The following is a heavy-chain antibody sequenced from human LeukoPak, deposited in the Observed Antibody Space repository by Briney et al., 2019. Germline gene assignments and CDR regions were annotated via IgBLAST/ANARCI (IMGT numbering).Heavy chain of an antibody. CDR3: ARRDIVKGGFDY. V-gene: IGHV4-39*01. D-gene: IGHD3-16*02. CDR1: GDTVNTRRYY. Sequence: SETLSLTCPVSGDTVNTRRYYWGWIRQPPGKGLKWIGSIYHSGSTYYEPSLRSRVTISIDTSRNQFSLNLTSVTTADTALYFCARRDIVKGGFDYWGQGTLVTVSS. CDR2: IYHSGST. J-gene: IGHJ4*02.